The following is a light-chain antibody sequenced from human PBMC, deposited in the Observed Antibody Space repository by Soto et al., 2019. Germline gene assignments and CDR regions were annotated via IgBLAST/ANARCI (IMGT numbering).Light chain of an antibody. CDR3: QQSYKTPRT. CDR2: GAS. CDR1: QTVSTY. Sequence: DIQMTQSPSSLSASVGDTVTFTCRASQTVSTYLNWYLLKPGKAPKLLIYGASSLQSGVPSRFSANGSATEFALTISGLRPEDSAIFYCQQSYKTPRTFGHGSRLEIK. J-gene: IGKJ2*01. V-gene: IGKV1-39*01.